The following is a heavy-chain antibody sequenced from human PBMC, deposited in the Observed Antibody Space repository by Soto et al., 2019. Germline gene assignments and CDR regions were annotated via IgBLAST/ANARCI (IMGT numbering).Heavy chain of an antibody. V-gene: IGHV1-18*01. CDR1: GYTFTSYG. CDR2: ISAYNGNT. J-gene: IGHJ4*02. CDR3: ARGPGIAVAGTSDY. D-gene: IGHD6-19*01. Sequence: ASVKISCKASGYTFTSYGISGVRQAPGQGLEWMGWISAYNGNTNYAQKLQGRVTMTTDTSTSTAYMELRSLRSDDTAVYYCARGPGIAVAGTSDYWGQGTLVTVSS.